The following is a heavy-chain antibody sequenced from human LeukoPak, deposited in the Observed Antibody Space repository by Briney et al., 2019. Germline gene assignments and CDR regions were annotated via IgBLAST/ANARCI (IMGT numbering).Heavy chain of an antibody. J-gene: IGHJ4*02. D-gene: IGHD6-13*01. CDR3: AKSGSSWYPDY. CDR1: GFTFSSYA. CDR2: ISYDGSYK. Sequence: GGSLRLSCAASGFTFSSYAMSWVRQAPGKGLEWVAVISYDGSYKYYTESVKGRFTISRDSSKNTLYLQMDSLRAEDTAVYYCAKSGSSWYPDYWGQGTLVTVSS. V-gene: IGHV3-30*18.